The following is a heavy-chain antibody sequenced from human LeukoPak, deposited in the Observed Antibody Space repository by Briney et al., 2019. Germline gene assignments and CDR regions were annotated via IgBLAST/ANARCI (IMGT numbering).Heavy chain of an antibody. Sequence: SVKVSCKASGGTFSTSGITWVRQAPGQGKGWVGGITPIFGGPNYAQTFPGRVTIIADESMSTAYMDLRSLRSEDTAVYYCARRGLVDVFHAFDIWGQGTLVTVSS. J-gene: IGHJ3*02. CDR2: ITPIFGGP. CDR3: ARRGLVDVFHAFDI. D-gene: IGHD6-19*01. CDR1: GGTFSTSG. V-gene: IGHV1-69*01.